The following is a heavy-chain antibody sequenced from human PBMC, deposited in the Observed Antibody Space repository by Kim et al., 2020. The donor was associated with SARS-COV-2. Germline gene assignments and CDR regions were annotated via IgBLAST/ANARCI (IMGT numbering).Heavy chain of an antibody. Sequence: SETLSLTCSVSGGSISSSSYHWGWIRQPPGKGLEWIGSIYHSGTTYHNPSLKSRVTISVDTSKNQFSLKLNSVTAADTAMYYCARRISVAMDVWGQAPTATLSS. CDR1: GGSISSSSYH. CDR2: IYHSGTT. D-gene: IGHD6-19*01. J-gene: IGHJ6*02. CDR3: ARRISVAMDV. V-gene: IGHV4-39*01.